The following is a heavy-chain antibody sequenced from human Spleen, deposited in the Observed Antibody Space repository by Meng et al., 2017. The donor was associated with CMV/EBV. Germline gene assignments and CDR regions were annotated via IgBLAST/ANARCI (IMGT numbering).Heavy chain of an antibody. Sequence: SETLSLTCTVSGGSISSSSYYWGWIRQPPGKGLEWIGSIYYSGSTYYNPSLKSRVTISVDTSKNQFSLKLSSVTAADTAVYYCARDYLSNSRFDYWGQGTLVTVSS. J-gene: IGHJ4*02. CDR1: GGSISSSSYY. CDR3: ARDYLSNSRFDY. D-gene: IGHD4-23*01. V-gene: IGHV4-39*07. CDR2: IYYSGST.